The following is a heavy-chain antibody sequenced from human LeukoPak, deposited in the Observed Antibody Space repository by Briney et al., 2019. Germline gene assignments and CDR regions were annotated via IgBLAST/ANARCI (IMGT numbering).Heavy chain of an antibody. CDR2: ISYDGSYE. CDR3: AREPPRYGDLIYYYYYGMDV. D-gene: IGHD4-17*01. V-gene: IGHV3-30*04. Sequence: QPGRSLRLSCAASGFTFSSYSMRWVRQAPGKGLEWVAIISYDGSYEYYADPVKGRFTISRDNSKNTLYLQMNSLRAEDTAVYYCAREPPRYGDLIYYYYYGMDVWGQGTTVTVSS. CDR1: GFTFSSYS. J-gene: IGHJ6*02.